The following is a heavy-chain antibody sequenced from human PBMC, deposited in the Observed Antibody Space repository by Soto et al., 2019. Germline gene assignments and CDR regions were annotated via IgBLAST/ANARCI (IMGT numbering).Heavy chain of an antibody. D-gene: IGHD3-10*01. V-gene: IGHV3-9*01. Sequence: GWSLRLSCASSVFTFDDYAMHWVRQAPGKGLEWVSGISWNSGSIGYADSVKGRFTISRDNAKNSLYLQMHSLRAEDTALYYCAMRITMVRGVIPHDAFDIWGQGTMVTVSS. J-gene: IGHJ3*02. CDR2: ISWNSGSI. CDR1: VFTFDDYA. CDR3: AMRITMVRGVIPHDAFDI.